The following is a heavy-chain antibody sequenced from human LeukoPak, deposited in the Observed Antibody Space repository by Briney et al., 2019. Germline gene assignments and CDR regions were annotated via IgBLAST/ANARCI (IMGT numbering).Heavy chain of an antibody. Sequence: PGGSLRLSCAASGFTFSSYGMHWVRQAPGKGLEWVTFIQYDGSNKYYADSVKGRFTISRDNSKNTLYLQMNSLRVEDTAVYYCAKDRAEYSYAHNGLDYWGQGTLVTVSS. CDR2: IQYDGSNK. CDR3: AKDRAEYSYAHNGLDY. D-gene: IGHD5-18*01. CDR1: GFTFSSYG. V-gene: IGHV3-30*02. J-gene: IGHJ4*02.